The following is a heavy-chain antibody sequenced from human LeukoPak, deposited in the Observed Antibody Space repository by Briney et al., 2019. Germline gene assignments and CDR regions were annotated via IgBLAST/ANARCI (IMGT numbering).Heavy chain of an antibody. Sequence: SETLSLTCTVSGGSISSSSYYWGWIRQPPGKGLEWIGSIYYSGSTYYTSPLKSRVTISVDTSKNQFSLKMYSVTAADTAVYYCARMVRGVTRWFDPWGQGTLVTVSS. J-gene: IGHJ5*02. CDR3: ARMVRGVTRWFDP. CDR1: GGSISSSSYY. D-gene: IGHD3-10*01. CDR2: IYYSGST. V-gene: IGHV4-39*01.